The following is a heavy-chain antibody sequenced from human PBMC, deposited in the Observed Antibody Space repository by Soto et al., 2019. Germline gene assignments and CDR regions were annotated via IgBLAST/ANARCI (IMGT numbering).Heavy chain of an antibody. D-gene: IGHD5-18*01. Sequence: GSGPTLVNPTQTLTLTFTFSVFSLSTSGMCVSWIRQPPGKTLEWLALIDWDDDKYYSTSLKTRLTISKDTSKNQVVLTMTNMDPVDTATYYCARTRELGYSYGPYYGMDVWGQGTTVTVSS. V-gene: IGHV2-70*01. J-gene: IGHJ6*02. CDR3: ARTRELGYSYGPYYGMDV. CDR1: VFSLSTSGMC. CDR2: IDWDDDK.